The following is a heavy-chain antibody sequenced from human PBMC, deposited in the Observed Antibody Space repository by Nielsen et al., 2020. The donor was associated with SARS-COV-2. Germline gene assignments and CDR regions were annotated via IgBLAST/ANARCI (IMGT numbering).Heavy chain of an antibody. Sequence: GRFTISRDNSKNTLFLQMDSLTADDTAVYYCARGRVRITMIVVVRVRGYYFDYWGQGTLVTVSS. D-gene: IGHD3-22*01. J-gene: IGHJ4*02. CDR3: ARGRVRITMIVVVRVRGYYFDY. V-gene: IGHV3-30*07.